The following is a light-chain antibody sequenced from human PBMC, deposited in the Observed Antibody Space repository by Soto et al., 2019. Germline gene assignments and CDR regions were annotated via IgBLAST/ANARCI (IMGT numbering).Light chain of an antibody. J-gene: IGKJ1*01. CDR1: QSVGNSF. CDR2: DTS. CDR3: QQYGSSQWT. Sequence: EVVLTQSPGTLSLSPGGRATLSCRSSQSVGNSFVAWYQQKPGQPPRLLIYDTSKRATGIPDRFSGSGSGTDFTLTISRLEPEDFAVYYCQQYGSSQWTFGQGTKVDIK. V-gene: IGKV3-20*01.